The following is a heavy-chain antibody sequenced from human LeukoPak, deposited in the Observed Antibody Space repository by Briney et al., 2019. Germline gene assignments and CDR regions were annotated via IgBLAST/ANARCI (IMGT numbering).Heavy chain of an antibody. CDR1: GFTFSSYS. CDR2: ISSSSSYI. D-gene: IGHD3-3*01. V-gene: IGHV3-21*01. Sequence: GGSLRLSCAASGFTFSSYSMNWVRQAPGKGLEWVSSISSSSSYIYYADSVKGRFTISRDNAKSSLYLQMNSLRAEDTAVYYCAREPYYDFWSGYYIHWGQGTLVTVSS. J-gene: IGHJ4*02. CDR3: AREPYYDFWSGYYIH.